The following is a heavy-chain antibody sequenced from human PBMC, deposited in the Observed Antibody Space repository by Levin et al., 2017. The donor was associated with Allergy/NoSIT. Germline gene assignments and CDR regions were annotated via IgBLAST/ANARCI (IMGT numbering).Heavy chain of an antibody. J-gene: IGHJ4*02. D-gene: IGHD6-19*01. Sequence: SETLSLTCAVSGYSISSGYYWGWIRQPPGKGLEWIGSIYHSGSTYYNPSLKSRVTISVDTSKNQFSLKLSSVTAADTAVYYCARDSTQWLVGHFDYWGQGTLVTVSS. CDR1: GYSISSGYY. CDR2: IYHSGST. CDR3: ARDSTQWLVGHFDY. V-gene: IGHV4-38-2*02.